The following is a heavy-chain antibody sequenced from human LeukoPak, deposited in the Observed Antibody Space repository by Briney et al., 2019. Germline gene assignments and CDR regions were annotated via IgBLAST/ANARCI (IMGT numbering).Heavy chain of an antibody. V-gene: IGHV3-30*18. D-gene: IGHD3-10*01. CDR3: AKDWYYYGSGSYTPSN. Sequence: GGSLRLSCAASGFTFSSYGMHWVRQAPGKGLEWVTVISYDGSKKYYADSVKGRFTISRDNSKNTLYLQMNSLRAEDTAVYYCAKDWYYYGSGSYTPSNWGQGTLVTVSS. J-gene: IGHJ4*02. CDR2: ISYDGSKK. CDR1: GFTFSSYG.